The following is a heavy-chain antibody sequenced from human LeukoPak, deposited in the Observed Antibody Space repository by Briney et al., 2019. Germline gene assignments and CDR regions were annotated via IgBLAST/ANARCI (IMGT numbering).Heavy chain of an antibody. Sequence: GGSLRLSCAASGFTFSSYAMSWVRQAPGKGLEWVSAISGSGGSTYYADSVKGRFTISRDNSKNSLYLQMHSLRAEDTAIYYCASGDDFWSRYSFDYWGQGTLVTVSS. CDR2: ISGSGGST. CDR3: ASGDDFWSRYSFDY. D-gene: IGHD3-3*01. CDR1: GFTFSSYA. V-gene: IGHV3-23*01. J-gene: IGHJ4*02.